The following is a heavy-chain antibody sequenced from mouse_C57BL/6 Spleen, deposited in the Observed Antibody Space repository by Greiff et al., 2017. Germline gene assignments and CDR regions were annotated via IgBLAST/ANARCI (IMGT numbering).Heavy chain of an antibody. CDR1: GYSFTDYN. V-gene: IGHV1-39*01. CDR3: ARGVTVVAPHWYFDV. CDR2: INPNYGTT. J-gene: IGHJ1*03. D-gene: IGHD1-1*01. Sequence: VQLKESGPELVKPGASVKISCKASGYSFTDYNMNWVKQSNGKSLEWIGVINPNYGTTSYNQKFKGKATLTVDQSSSTAYMQLNSLTSEDSAVYYCARGVTVVAPHWYFDVWGTGTTVTVSS.